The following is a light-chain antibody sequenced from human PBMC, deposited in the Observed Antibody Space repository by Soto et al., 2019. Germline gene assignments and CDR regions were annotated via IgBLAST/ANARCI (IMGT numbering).Light chain of an antibody. V-gene: IGLV2-8*01. Sequence: QSALTQPPSASGSPGQSVTISCTGTSSDVGGYNYVSWYQQHPGKAPKLMIYEVSQRPSGVPDRFSGSKSGNTASLTVSGLKDEDEDDYYCSSYAGRNNLVFGGGTKVTVL. CDR1: SSDVGGYNY. CDR2: EVS. CDR3: SSYAGRNNLV. J-gene: IGLJ2*01.